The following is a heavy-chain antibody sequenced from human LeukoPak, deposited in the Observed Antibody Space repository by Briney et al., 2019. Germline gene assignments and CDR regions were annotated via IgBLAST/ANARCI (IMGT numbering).Heavy chain of an antibody. CDR3: ARQGLSSTARGYFDY. J-gene: IGHJ4*02. CDR1: GYSLTSYW. D-gene: IGHD2-2*01. CDR2: IYPGDSDT. V-gene: IGHV5-51*01. Sequence: GESLKISCKGSGYSLTSYWIGWVRQMPGKGLEWMGIIYPGDSDTRYSPSFQGQVTISADKSISTAYLQWSSLKASDTAMYYCARQGLSSTARGYFDYWGQGTLVTVSS.